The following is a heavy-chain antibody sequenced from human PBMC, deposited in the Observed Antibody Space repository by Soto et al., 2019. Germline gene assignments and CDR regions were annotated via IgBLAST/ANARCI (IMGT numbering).Heavy chain of an antibody. D-gene: IGHD6-13*01. CDR1: GYTFTAYY. V-gene: IGHV1-2*04. J-gene: IGHJ4*02. CDR3: ARDRAAAGSPYFAS. Sequence: ASVKVSCKASGYTFTAYYMHWVRQAPGQGLEWMGWINPNSGGTNFAQKFQGWVTMTRDTSISTAYMELSRLRSDDTAAYYCARDRAAAGSPYFASWGQGTLVTVSS. CDR2: INPNSGGT.